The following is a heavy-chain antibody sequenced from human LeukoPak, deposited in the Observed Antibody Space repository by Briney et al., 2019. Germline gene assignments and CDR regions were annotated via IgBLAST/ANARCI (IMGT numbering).Heavy chain of an antibody. D-gene: IGHD3-10*01. CDR2: IIPIFGTA. J-gene: IGHJ5*02. CDR3: ARGGSGSYFSWLDP. V-gene: IGHV1-69*05. Sequence: SVKISCKASGGTFSSYAISWVRQAPGQGLEWMGGIIPIFGTANYAQKFQGRVTITTDESTSTAYMELSSLRSEDTAVYYCARGGSGSYFSWLDPWGQGTLVTVSS. CDR1: GGTFSSYA.